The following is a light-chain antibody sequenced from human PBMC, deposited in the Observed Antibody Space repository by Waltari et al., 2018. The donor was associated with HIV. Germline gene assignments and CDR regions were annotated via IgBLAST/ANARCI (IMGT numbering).Light chain of an antibody. CDR2: GAP. J-gene: IGKJ5*01. Sequence: DIQMAQSPSSLSASLGARVNLTCRARQNITHYLNWYHQRPGKAPRRLIDGAPRLPGEVPSIFRGIGSGTLLTLIISSLQPEDFGTYYAQQSFSAPTFGRGTRVDIK. CDR3: QQSFSAPT. V-gene: IGKV1-39*01. CDR1: QNITHY.